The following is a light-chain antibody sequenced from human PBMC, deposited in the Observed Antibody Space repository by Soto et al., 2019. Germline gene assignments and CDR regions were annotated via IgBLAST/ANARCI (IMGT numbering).Light chain of an antibody. Sequence: VLTQPPSVSGAPGQRVTISCTGSSSNIGAGYDIHWYQQLPGTAPKLLIYANTNRPSGVPDRFSGSKSGTSASLAITGLQAEDEADYYCQSYDSSLSGYVFGTGTKVTVL. J-gene: IGLJ1*01. CDR1: SSNIGAGYD. CDR2: ANT. CDR3: QSYDSSLSGYV. V-gene: IGLV1-40*01.